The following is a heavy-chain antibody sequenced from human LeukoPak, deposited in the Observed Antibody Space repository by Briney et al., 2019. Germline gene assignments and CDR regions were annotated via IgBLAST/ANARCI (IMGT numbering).Heavy chain of an antibody. D-gene: IGHD2-2*03. CDR3: ARDGALDIVVVPAATDYYYYMYV. CDR1: GFTFSSYR. J-gene: IGHJ6*03. CDR2: ISSSSSYI. Sequence: PGRSLRLSCAVSGFTFSSYRMNWVRQAPGKGLEWVSSISSSSSYIYYADSVKGRFTISRDNAKNPLYLQMNSLRAEDTAVHYCARDGALDIVVVPAATDYYYYMYVWGKGTTVTVSS. V-gene: IGHV3-21*01.